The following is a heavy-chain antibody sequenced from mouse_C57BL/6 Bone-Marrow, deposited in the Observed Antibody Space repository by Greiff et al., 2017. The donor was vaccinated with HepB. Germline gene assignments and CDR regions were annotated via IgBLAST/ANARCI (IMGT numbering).Heavy chain of an antibody. Sequence: EVMLVESGGGLVKPGGSLKLSCAASGFTFSSYAMSWVRQTPEKRLEWVATISDGGSYTYYPDNVKGRFTISRDNAKNNLYLQMSHLKSEDTAMYYCARAPRWLLQDYWGQGTTLTVSS. V-gene: IGHV5-4*03. CDR3: ARAPRWLLQDY. CDR1: GFTFSSYA. CDR2: ISDGGSYT. D-gene: IGHD2-3*01. J-gene: IGHJ2*01.